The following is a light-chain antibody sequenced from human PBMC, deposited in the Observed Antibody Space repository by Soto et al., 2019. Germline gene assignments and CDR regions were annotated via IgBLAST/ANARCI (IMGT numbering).Light chain of an antibody. J-gene: IGLJ3*02. CDR3: SSYTSSSTPYWV. CDR2: DVS. CDR1: SSDVGGYNY. Sequence: QSALTQPASVSGSPGQSITISCTGTSSDVGGYNYVSWYQQHPGKAPKLMIYDVSNRPSGVCNRFSGSKSGNTASLTISGLQAEDEADYYCSSYTSSSTPYWVFGGGTKLTVL. V-gene: IGLV2-14*01.